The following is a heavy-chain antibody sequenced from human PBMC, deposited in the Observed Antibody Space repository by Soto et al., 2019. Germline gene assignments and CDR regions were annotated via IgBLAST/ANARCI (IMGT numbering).Heavy chain of an antibody. D-gene: IGHD2-15*01. Sequence: QVQLQESGPGLVKPSETLSLTCTVSGGSISSYYWSWIRQPPGKGLEWIGYIYYSGSTNYNPSFKSRVTISVDTSKNQFSLKLSSVTAADTAVYYCARRGYCSGGSCYGLDWFDPWGQGTLVTVSS. V-gene: IGHV4-59*08. J-gene: IGHJ5*02. CDR3: ARRGYCSGGSCYGLDWFDP. CDR2: IYYSGST. CDR1: GGSISSYY.